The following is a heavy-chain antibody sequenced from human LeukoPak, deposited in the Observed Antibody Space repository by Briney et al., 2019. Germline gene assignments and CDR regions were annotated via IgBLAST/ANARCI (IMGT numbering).Heavy chain of an antibody. CDR3: AKTTAGYSSGRYPGWPIDY. V-gene: IGHV1-69*04. CDR1: GGTFSSYA. D-gene: IGHD6-19*01. Sequence: SVKVSCKASGGTFSSYAISWVRQAPGQGLEWMGRIIPILGIANYAQKFQGRVTITADKSTSTAYMELSRLRSEDTAVYYRAKTTAGYSSGRYPGWPIDYWGQGTLVTVSS. J-gene: IGHJ4*02. CDR2: IIPILGIA.